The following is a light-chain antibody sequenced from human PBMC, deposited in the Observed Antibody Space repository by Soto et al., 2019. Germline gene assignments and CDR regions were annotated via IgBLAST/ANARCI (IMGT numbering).Light chain of an antibody. J-gene: IGKJ1*01. V-gene: IGKV3-20*01. Sequence: EIVLTQSPGTLSLSPGERATLSCRASQSVSSSYLAWYQQKPGQAPRPLIYGAFSRAIGIPDRFSGSGSGTVFTLAISRLESEDFAVYYCQQYGSSPWTFGQGTKVEIK. CDR1: QSVSSSY. CDR2: GAF. CDR3: QQYGSSPWT.